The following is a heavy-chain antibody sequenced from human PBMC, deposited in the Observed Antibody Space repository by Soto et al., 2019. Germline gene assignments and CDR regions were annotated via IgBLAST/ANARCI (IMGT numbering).Heavy chain of an antibody. J-gene: IGHJ6*03. CDR2: IYYSGST. Sequence: PSETLSLTCTVSGGSISSYYWSWIRQPPGKGLEWIGYIYYSGSTNYNPSLKSRVTISVDTSKNQFSLKLSSVTAADTAVYYCARVVAARGYYYYYYYMDVWGKGTTATVSS. D-gene: IGHD6-6*01. V-gene: IGHV4-59*01. CDR1: GGSISSYY. CDR3: ARVVAARGYYYYYYYMDV.